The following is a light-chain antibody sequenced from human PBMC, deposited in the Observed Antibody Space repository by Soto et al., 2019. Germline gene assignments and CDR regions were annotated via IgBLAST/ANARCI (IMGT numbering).Light chain of an antibody. Sequence: QSVLTQPASVSGSPGQSITVSCTGTSSDVGAYDYVSWYQHHPGKAPKLIIYEVTNRPSGVSNRFSGSKSGNTASLTISGLQAEDEADYYCNSYTRSTPYVFGTGTKVTVL. CDR1: SSDVGAYDY. V-gene: IGLV2-14*01. J-gene: IGLJ1*01. CDR2: EVT. CDR3: NSYTRSTPYV.